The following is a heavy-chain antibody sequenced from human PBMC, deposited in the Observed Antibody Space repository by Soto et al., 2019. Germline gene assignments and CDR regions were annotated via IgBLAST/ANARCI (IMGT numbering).Heavy chain of an antibody. V-gene: IGHV1-69*01. CDR3: ARDLRIAAAGLYYYYGMDV. D-gene: IGHD6-13*01. Sequence: QVQLVQSGAEVKKPGSSVTVSCKASGGTFSSYAISWVRQAPGQGLEWMGGIIPIFGTANYAQKFQGRVTITADESTSTAYMELSSLRSEDTAVYYCARDLRIAAAGLYYYYGMDVWGQGTTVTVSS. CDR2: IIPIFGTA. J-gene: IGHJ6*02. CDR1: GGTFSSYA.